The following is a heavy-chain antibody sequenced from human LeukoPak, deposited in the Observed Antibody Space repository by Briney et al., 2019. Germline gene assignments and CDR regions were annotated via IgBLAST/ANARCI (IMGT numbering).Heavy chain of an antibody. J-gene: IGHJ4*02. D-gene: IGHD4-23*01. Sequence: SETLSLTCTVSGGSISSYYWSWLRQPPGKGLEWIGYIYYTGSTSDNPSLKSRATISVDTSKNQFSLKLRSVTAADTAVYYCARVGFGNTPHPIDYWGQGTLVTVSS. CDR3: ARVGFGNTPHPIDY. CDR2: IYYTGST. V-gene: IGHV4-59*01. CDR1: GGSISSYY.